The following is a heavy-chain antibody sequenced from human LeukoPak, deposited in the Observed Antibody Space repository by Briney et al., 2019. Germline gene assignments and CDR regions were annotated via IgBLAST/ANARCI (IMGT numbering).Heavy chain of an antibody. CDR2: IYTSGST. CDR1: GGSISSYY. J-gene: IGHJ6*03. Sequence: PSETLSLTCTVSGGSISSYYWSWIRQPAGKGLEWIGRIYTSGSTNYNPSLKSRVTMSVDTSKNQFSLKLSSVTAADTAVYYCARVGNLYSSARYYYYMDVWGKGTTVTVSS. CDR3: ARVGNLYSSARYYYYMDV. D-gene: IGHD6-19*01. V-gene: IGHV4-4*07.